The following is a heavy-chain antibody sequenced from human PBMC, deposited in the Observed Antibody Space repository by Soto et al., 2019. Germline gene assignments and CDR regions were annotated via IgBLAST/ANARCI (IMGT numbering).Heavy chain of an antibody. Sequence: QVQLVQSGAEVKKPGASVKVSCKTSGYTFRNFGVSWVRQAPGQGLEWLGWISGNNGRTGYAQKFQGRVTLTTDTSTNTAYMELRSLRSDDTAVFYCVRVGSSDHDRAGPDWGQGTLVTVSS. J-gene: IGHJ4*02. CDR1: GYTFRNFG. CDR2: ISGNNGRT. D-gene: IGHD3-10*01. V-gene: IGHV1-18*01. CDR3: VRVGSSDHDRAGPD.